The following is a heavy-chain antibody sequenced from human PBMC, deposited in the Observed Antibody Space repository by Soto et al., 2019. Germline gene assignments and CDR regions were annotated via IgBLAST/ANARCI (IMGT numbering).Heavy chain of an antibody. Sequence: PGGSLRLSCAASGFTFSSYGMHWVRQAPGKGLEWVAVIWYDGSNKYYADSVKGRFTISRDNSKNTLYLQMNSLRAEDTAVYDCASEEYRRAFHIWGQGTMVTASS. J-gene: IGHJ3*02. CDR2: IWYDGSNK. D-gene: IGHD2-2*02. CDR1: GFTFSSYG. CDR3: ASEEYRRAFHI. V-gene: IGHV3-33*01.